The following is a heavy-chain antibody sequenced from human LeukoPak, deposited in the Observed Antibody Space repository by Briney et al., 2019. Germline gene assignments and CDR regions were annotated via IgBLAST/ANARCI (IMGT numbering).Heavy chain of an antibody. V-gene: IGHV4-4*07. CDR2: IYTSGST. D-gene: IGHD2-15*01. J-gene: IGHJ3*02. CDR3: AREGGWFLSTFDI. CDR1: GGSISSYY. Sequence: SETLSLTCTDSGGSISSYYRSWIRQPAGKGLEWIGRIYTSGSTNYNPSLKSRVTMSVDTSKNQFSLKLSSVTAADTAVYYCAREGGWFLSTFDIWGQGTMVTVSS.